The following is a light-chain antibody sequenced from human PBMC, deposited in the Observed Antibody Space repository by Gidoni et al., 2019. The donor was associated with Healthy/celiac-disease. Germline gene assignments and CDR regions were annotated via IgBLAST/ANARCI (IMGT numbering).Light chain of an antibody. Sequence: DIVMTQSPATLSVSPGELATLSCRASQSVSSNLAWYQQKPGQAPRLLIYGASTRATGIPARFSGSGSGTEFTLTISSLQSEDFAVYYCQQYNNWPPYTFGQXTKLEIK. CDR1: QSVSSN. CDR3: QQYNNWPPYT. CDR2: GAS. V-gene: IGKV3-15*01. J-gene: IGKJ2*01.